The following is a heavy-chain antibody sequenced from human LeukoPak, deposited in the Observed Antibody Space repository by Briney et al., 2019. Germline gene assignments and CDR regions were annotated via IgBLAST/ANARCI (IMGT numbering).Heavy chain of an antibody. J-gene: IGHJ4*02. CDR1: GYSFTSYW. CDR3: ARQTAMGRSGDY. D-gene: IGHD5-18*01. CDR2: IDPSDSET. Sequence: GEPLKISCKASGYSFTSYWIGWVRQMPGKGLEWMGIIDPSDSETRYTPSFQGHVTISADKSLTTAYLQWNSLKASDTAMYYCARQTAMGRSGDYWGQGTLVAVSS. V-gene: IGHV5-51*01.